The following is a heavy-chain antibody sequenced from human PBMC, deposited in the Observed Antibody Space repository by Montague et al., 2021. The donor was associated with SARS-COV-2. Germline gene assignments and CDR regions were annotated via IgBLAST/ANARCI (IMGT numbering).Heavy chain of an antibody. CDR1: AFTYDGFA. D-gene: IGHD6-6*01. V-gene: IGHV3-9*01. CDR3: TKDIRPGGVDV. CDR2: IDFNSGRL. J-gene: IGHJ6*02. Sequence: SLRLSCATSAFTYDGFAMHWVRQAPGKGLEWVSSIDFNSGRLDYADSVRGRFIVSRDNARNSLYLQMDSLRAEDTAVYYCTKDIRPGGVDVWGQGTTVTVSS.